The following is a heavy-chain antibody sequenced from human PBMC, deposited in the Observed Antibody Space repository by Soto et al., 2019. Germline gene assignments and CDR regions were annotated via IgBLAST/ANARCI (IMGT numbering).Heavy chain of an antibody. V-gene: IGHV4-38-2*01. CDR1: GYSISSGYY. CDR2: IYYSGST. Sequence: SETLSLTCAVSGYSISSGYYWGWIRQPPGKRLEWIGSIYYSGSTYYNPSLESRVAISVDTSKNHFSLKLSSVTAADTAVYYCARKGVATTVFDYWGQGTLVTVSS. D-gene: IGHD5-12*01. J-gene: IGHJ4*02. CDR3: ARKGVATTVFDY.